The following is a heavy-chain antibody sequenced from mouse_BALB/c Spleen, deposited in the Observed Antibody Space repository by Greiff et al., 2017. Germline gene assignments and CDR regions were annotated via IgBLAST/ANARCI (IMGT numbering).Heavy chain of an antibody. J-gene: IGHJ2*01. CDR3: ARVTTATPFDY. V-gene: IGHV5-9-4*01. D-gene: IGHD1-2*01. CDR2: ISSGGSYT. Sequence: EVMLVESGGGLVKPGGSLKLSCAASGFTFSSYAMSWVRQSPEKRLEWVAEISSGGSYTYYPDTVTGRFTISRDNAKNTLYLEMSSLRSEDTAMYYCARVTTATPFDYWGQGTTLTDSS. CDR1: GFTFSSYA.